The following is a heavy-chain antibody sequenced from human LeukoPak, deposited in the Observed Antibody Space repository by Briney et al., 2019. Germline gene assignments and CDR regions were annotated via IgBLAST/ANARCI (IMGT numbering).Heavy chain of an antibody. J-gene: IGHJ6*02. D-gene: IGHD2-15*01. CDR1: GFTFSSYA. V-gene: IGHV3-23*01. CDR3: AKDLGYCSGGSCYYYYGMDV. CDR2: ISGSGGST. Sequence: GASLRLSCAASGFTFSSYAMSWVRKAPGKGLEGVSAISGSGGSTYYADSVKGRFTISRDNSKNTLYLQMNSLRAEDTAVYYCAKDLGYCSGGSCYYYYGMDVWGQGTTVTVSS.